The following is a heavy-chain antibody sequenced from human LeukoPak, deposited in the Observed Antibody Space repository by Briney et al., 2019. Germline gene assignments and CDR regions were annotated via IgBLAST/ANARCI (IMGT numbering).Heavy chain of an antibody. J-gene: IGHJ6*03. V-gene: IGHV3-30*04. CDR1: GFTFSSYA. CDR3: ARDSSLGSPNNYYYYYMDV. Sequence: SGRSLGLSCAASGFTFSSYAMHWVRQAPGKGLEWVAVISYDGSNKYYADSVKGRFTISRDNSKNTLYLQMNSLRAEDTAVYYCARDSSLGSPNNYYYYYMDVWGKGTTVTVSS. CDR2: ISYDGSNK. D-gene: IGHD5/OR15-5a*01.